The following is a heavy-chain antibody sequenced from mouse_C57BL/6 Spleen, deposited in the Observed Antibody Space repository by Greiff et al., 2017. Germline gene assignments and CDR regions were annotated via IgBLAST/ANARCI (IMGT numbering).Heavy chain of an antibody. CDR3: ARREYYYDSSSYFDY. CDR2: IDPSDSYT. J-gene: IGHJ2*01. Sequence: VQLQQSGAELVKPGASVKLSCKASGYIFTSYWMQWVKQRPGQGLEWIGEIDPSDSYTNYNQKFKGKATLTVDPPSSTAYMQLSSLTSEDSAVYYCARREYYYDSSSYFDYWGQGTTLTVSS. CDR1: GYIFTSYW. D-gene: IGHD1-1*01. V-gene: IGHV1-50*01.